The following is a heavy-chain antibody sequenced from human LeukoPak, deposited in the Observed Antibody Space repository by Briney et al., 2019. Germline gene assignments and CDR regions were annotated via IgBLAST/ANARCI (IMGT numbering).Heavy chain of an antibody. Sequence: GASVKVSCKASGGTFSSYAISWVRQAPGQGLEWMGRIIPILGIANYAQKFQGRVTITADKSTSTAYMELSSLRSEDTAVYYCARRVGYHDILTGSPERNWFDPWGQGTLVTVSS. CDR2: IIPILGIA. CDR1: GGTFSSYA. V-gene: IGHV1-69*04. J-gene: IGHJ5*02. CDR3: ARRVGYHDILTGSPERNWFDP. D-gene: IGHD3-9*01.